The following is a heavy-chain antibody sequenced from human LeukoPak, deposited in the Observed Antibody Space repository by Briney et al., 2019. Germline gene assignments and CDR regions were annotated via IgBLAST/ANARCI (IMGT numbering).Heavy chain of an antibody. D-gene: IGHD3-3*01. CDR1: GFDFSSNW. CDR2: IKGDGIST. Sequence: GSLRLSCAVSGFDFSSNWMHWVRHAPGQGLVWVSRIKGDGISTNYADSVKGRFTISRDIAKNTLYLQMNSLRAEDTGVCYCAKDHYWSIDYWGRGTLVTVSS. J-gene: IGHJ4*02. V-gene: IGHV3-74*01. CDR3: AKDHYWSIDY.